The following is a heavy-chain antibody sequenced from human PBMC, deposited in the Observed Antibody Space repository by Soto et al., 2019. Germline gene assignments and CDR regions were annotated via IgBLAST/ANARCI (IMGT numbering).Heavy chain of an antibody. Sequence: QVQLQQWGAGLLKPSETLSLTCAVYGGFVTSGSYYWSWIRQPPGKGLEWIGEMSHSGGTHFNPSLKSRVPISVDTSKNQFTLKMSSVTAADTALYYCARVERGTAKTVVEAFDIWGPGTMVTVSS. J-gene: IGHJ3*02. D-gene: IGHD2-21*02. CDR2: MSHSGGT. CDR1: GGFVTSGSYY. CDR3: ARVERGTAKTVVEAFDI. V-gene: IGHV4-34*01.